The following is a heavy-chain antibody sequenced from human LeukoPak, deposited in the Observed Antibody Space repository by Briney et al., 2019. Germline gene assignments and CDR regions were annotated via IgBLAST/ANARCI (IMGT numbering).Heavy chain of an antibody. V-gene: IGHV3-73*01. CDR1: GFTFSGSA. CDR3: TSQKVGTASFDY. CDR2: IRSRDNSYAT. D-gene: IGHD2-21*02. J-gene: IGHJ4*02. Sequence: GGSLRLSCAASGFTFSGSAMHWVRQAPGKGLEWDGRIRSRDNSYATAYAASVKGRFTISRDDSKNTAYLQMNSLKTEDTAVYYCTSQKVGTASFDYWGQGTLVTVSS.